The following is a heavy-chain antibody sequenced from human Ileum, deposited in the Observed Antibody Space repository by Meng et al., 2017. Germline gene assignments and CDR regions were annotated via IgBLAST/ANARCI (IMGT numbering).Heavy chain of an antibody. CDR2: LGAHDGDT. Sequence: QVQPVQSGPEVKKPGASVTVSCMASDYTFTGYGVSWVRQAPGQGLEWMAWLGAHDGDTSHAPKFQGRVTVSADRPTATAYMELRSLRSDDTAVYYCARGTPGRSYSDYWGQGTLVTVSS. V-gene: IGHV1-18*01. CDR3: ARGTPGRSYSDY. CDR1: DYTFTGYG. D-gene: IGHD3-10*01. J-gene: IGHJ4*02.